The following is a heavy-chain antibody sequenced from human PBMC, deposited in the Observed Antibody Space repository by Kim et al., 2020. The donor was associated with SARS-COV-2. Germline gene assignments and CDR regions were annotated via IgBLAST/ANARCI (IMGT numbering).Heavy chain of an antibody. CDR2: IYYSGST. CDR1: GGSTSSSSYY. CDR3: ARQHYDILTGYYAGDEN. Sequence: SETLSLTCTVSGGSTSSSSYYWGWIRQPPGKGLEWIGSIYYSGSTYYNPSLKSRVTISVDTSKNQFSLKLSSVTAADTAVYYCARQHYDILTGYYAGDENRGQGTLVTVSS. V-gene: IGHV4-39*01. J-gene: IGHJ4*02. D-gene: IGHD3-9*01.